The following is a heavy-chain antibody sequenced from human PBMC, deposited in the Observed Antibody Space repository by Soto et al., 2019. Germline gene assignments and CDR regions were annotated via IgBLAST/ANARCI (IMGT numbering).Heavy chain of an antibody. D-gene: IGHD2-15*01. CDR1: GGSISSNNW. CDR3: AKLDGGGY. J-gene: IGHJ4*02. V-gene: IGHV4-4*02. Sequence: QVQLQESGPGLVKPSGTLSLTCAVSGGSISSNNWWSWVRQPPGKGLEWIGEIYHDGSTNYNPSLKSRVTTPVDKSKNHFALKLSSVTATTTAVYYCAKLDGGGYWGQGTLVTVSS. CDR2: IYHDGST.